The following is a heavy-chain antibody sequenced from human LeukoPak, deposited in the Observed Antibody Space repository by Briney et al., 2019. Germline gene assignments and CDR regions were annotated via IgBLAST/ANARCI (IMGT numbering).Heavy chain of an antibody. J-gene: IGHJ4*02. CDR3: AKDIAAAGGPCAY. D-gene: IGHD6-13*01. CDR1: EFTFSSYA. Sequence: GGSLRLSCAASEFTFSSYAMTWVRQAPGKGLDWVSSISDGGDNTYYADSVKGRLTISRDNSKNTLYLQMNSLRAEDTAVYYCAKDIAAAGGPCAYWGRGTLVTVSS. CDR2: ISDGGDNT. V-gene: IGHV3-23*01.